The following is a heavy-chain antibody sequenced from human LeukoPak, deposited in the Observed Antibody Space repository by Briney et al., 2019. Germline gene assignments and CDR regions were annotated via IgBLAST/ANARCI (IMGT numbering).Heavy chain of an antibody. CDR2: ITNSGNSK. CDR3: AKSDTAMVICPVY. J-gene: IGHJ4*02. CDR1: EFTFSSYS. D-gene: IGHD5-18*01. V-gene: IGHV3-48*01. Sequence: GGSLRLSCAASEFTFSSYSMNWVRQAPGKGLEWVSYITNSGNSKSYADSMKGRFTISRDNSKNTLYLQMNSLRAEDTAVYYCAKSDTAMVICPVYWGQGTLVTVSS.